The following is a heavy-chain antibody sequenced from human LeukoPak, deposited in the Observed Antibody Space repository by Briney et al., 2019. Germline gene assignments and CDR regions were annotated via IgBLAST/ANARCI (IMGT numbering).Heavy chain of an antibody. V-gene: IGHV3-13*04. J-gene: IGHJ4*02. CDR1: GFTFSNYD. CDR2: IGTAGDT. CDR3: ARGADTHFDY. Sequence: GGSLRLSCAASGFTFSNYDMHWVRQATGKGLEWVSAIGTAGDTYYQGSVRGRFTMSRENAKNSLYLQMNSLTAGDTAVYYCARGADTHFDYWGQGILVTVSS. D-gene: IGHD2-15*01.